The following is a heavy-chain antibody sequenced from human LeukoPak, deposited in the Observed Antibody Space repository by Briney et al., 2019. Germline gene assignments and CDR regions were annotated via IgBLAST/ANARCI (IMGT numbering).Heavy chain of an antibody. CDR1: GFTFDDYA. Sequence: GRSLRLSCAASGFTFDDYAMHWVRQAPGKGLEWVSGISWNSGSIGYADSVKGRFTISRDNAKNSLYLQMNSLRAEDMAVYYCAKGDQGYCSSTSCYMDNWGQGTLVTVSS. D-gene: IGHD2-2*02. V-gene: IGHV3-9*03. J-gene: IGHJ4*02. CDR3: AKGDQGYCSSTSCYMDN. CDR2: ISWNSGSI.